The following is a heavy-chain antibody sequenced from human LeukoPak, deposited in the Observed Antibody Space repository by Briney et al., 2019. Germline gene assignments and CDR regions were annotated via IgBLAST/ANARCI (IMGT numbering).Heavy chain of an antibody. CDR1: GGSFSGYY. CDR2: INHSGST. J-gene: IGHJ4*02. V-gene: IGHV4-34*01. CDR3: ARGSSGYEPSSWYSTVAPRTYYFDY. Sequence: PSETLSLTCAVYGGSFSGYYWSWIRQPPGKGLEWIGEINHSGSTNYNPSLKSRVTISVDTSKNQFSLKLSSVTAADTAVYYCARGSSGYEPSSWYSTVAPRTYYFDYWGQGTLVTVSS. D-gene: IGHD6-13*01.